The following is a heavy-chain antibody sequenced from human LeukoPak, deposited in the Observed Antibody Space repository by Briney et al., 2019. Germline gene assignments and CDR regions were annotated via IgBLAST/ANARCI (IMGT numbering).Heavy chain of an antibody. CDR3: ARVNVCPRCHFDY. D-gene: IGHD3-16*01. CDR2: IKQDGSEK. Sequence: GGSLRLSCAASGFTFSSYWMSWVRQAPGKGLEWVANIKQDGSEKYYVDSVKGRFTISRDNAKNSLYLRMNSLRAEDTAVYYCARVNVCPRCHFDYWGQGTLVTVSS. CDR1: GFTFSSYW. J-gene: IGHJ4*02. V-gene: IGHV3-7*02.